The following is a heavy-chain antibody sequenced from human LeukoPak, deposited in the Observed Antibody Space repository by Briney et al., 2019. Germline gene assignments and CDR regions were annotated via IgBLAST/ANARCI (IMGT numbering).Heavy chain of an antibody. CDR2: IKQDGGEA. D-gene: IGHD2-21*01. J-gene: IGHJ4*02. CDR1: GFNFTRNS. V-gene: IGHV3-7*01. CDR3: ARDYGDHPYPEVTLEL. Sequence: GGSLRLSCAASGFNFTRNSMTWVRQAPGKGLEWVANIKQDGGEAYYAHSLKGRVTISRDNAKKTTYMQMNRVRAEDTAVYYCARDYGDHPYPEVTLELWRRGTLVSVPS.